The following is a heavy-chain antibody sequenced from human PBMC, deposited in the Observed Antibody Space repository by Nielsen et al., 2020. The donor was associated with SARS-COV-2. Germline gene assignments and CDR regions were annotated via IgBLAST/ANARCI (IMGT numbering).Heavy chain of an antibody. Sequence: SETLSLTCTVSGGSISSSSYYWGWIRQPPGKGLEWIGSIYYSGSTYYNPSLKSRVTISVDTSKNQFSLKLSSVTAADTAVYYCARHKGWSSSYRTYYYMDVWGKGTTVTVSS. D-gene: IGHD6-6*01. CDR3: ARHKGWSSSYRTYYYMDV. V-gene: IGHV4-39*01. CDR2: IYYSGST. CDR1: GGSISSSSYY. J-gene: IGHJ6*03.